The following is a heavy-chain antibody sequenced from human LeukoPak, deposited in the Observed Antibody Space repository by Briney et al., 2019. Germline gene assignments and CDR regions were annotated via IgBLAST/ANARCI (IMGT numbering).Heavy chain of an antibody. J-gene: IGHJ5*02. Sequence: SETLSLTCTVSGGSMSSYYWSWIRQPPGKGLEWIGYIYYSGSTNYNPSLKSRVTISVDTSKNQFSLMLSSVTAADTAVYYCARDTGDWFDPWGQGTLVTVSS. CDR3: ARDTGDWFDP. CDR2: IYYSGST. V-gene: IGHV4-59*01. D-gene: IGHD4-17*01. CDR1: GGSMSSYY.